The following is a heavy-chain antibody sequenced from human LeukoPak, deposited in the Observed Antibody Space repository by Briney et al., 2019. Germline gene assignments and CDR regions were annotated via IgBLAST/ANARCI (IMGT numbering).Heavy chain of an antibody. V-gene: IGHV1-2*02. CDR1: GYILTGYY. CDR2: INPNSGGT. D-gene: IGHD1-26*01. J-gene: IGHJ4*02. Sequence: ASVKVSCKASGYILTGYYMHWVRQAPGQGLEWMGWINPNSGGTNYAQKFQGRVTMTRDTSISTAYMELSRLRSDDTAVYYCARGVVGATAFGYWGQGTLVTVSS. CDR3: ARGVVGATAFGY.